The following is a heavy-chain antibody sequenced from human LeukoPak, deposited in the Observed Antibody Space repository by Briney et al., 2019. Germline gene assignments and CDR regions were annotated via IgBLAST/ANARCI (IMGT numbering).Heavy chain of an antibody. CDR1: GFTISHYS. Sequence: GGSLRLSCAASGFTISHYSMNWVRQAPGKGLEWVSYISSSGSTIYYADSVKGRLTISRDNAKNSLYLQMNSLRAEDTAVYYCAELGITMIGGVWGKGTTVTISS. CDR3: AELGITMIGGV. CDR2: ISSSGSTI. D-gene: IGHD3-10*02. V-gene: IGHV3-48*03. J-gene: IGHJ6*04.